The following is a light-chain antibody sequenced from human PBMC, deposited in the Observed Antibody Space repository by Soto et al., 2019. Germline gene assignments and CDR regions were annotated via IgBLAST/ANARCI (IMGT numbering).Light chain of an antibody. V-gene: IGLV1-40*01. CDR3: QSYDSSLSGYV. Sequence: QSVLTQPPSVSGAPGQRVTISCTGSSSNIGAGYDVHWYQQLPGTAPKLLIYGNSNRPSGVPDRFSGSKSGTSVSLAITGLQAEDEADYYCQSYDSSLSGYVFGTGT. J-gene: IGLJ1*01. CDR1: SSNIGAGYD. CDR2: GNS.